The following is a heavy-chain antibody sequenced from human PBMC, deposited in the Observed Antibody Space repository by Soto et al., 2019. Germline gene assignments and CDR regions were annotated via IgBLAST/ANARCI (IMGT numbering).Heavy chain of an antibody. J-gene: IGHJ5*02. CDR1: GDSVSANRGA. Sequence: SQTLSLTCAISGDSVSANRGAWNWIRQSPSRGLEWLGRTYYRSKWYNDYAVSVKSRITINPDTSKNQFSLQLNSVTPEDTAVYYCARLSPCYPCNWFDPWGQGTLVTVSS. V-gene: IGHV6-1*01. CDR2: TYYRSKWYN. D-gene: IGHD2-2*01. CDR3: ARLSPCYPCNWFDP.